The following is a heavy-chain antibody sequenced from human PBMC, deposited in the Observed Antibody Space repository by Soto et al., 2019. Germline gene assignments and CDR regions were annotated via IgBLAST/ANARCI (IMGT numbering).Heavy chain of an antibody. CDR2: TYYRSKWYN. Sequence: SQTLSLTCVISGDSVSSNSAAWNWIRQSPSRGLEWLGRTYYRSKWYNDYAVSVKSRITINPDTSKNQFSLQLNSVTPEDTAVYYCARDIYDFWSGYFNWFDPWGQGTLVTVS. D-gene: IGHD3-3*01. CDR3: ARDIYDFWSGYFNWFDP. CDR1: GDSVSSNSAA. V-gene: IGHV6-1*01. J-gene: IGHJ5*02.